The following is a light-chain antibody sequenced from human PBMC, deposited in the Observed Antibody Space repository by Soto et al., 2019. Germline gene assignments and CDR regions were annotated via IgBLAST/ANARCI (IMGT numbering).Light chain of an antibody. CDR3: SSYTSSSTPYV. J-gene: IGLJ1*01. V-gene: IGLV2-14*01. CDR2: DVS. Sequence: QSVLTQPACVAGSPGQSITISCTGTSSGVGGYNYVSWFQQHPGKAPKLIIYDVSDRPSGVSNRFSGSKSGNTASLTISGLQAEDEADYFCSSYTSSSTPYVFGTGTKVTVL. CDR1: SSGVGGYNY.